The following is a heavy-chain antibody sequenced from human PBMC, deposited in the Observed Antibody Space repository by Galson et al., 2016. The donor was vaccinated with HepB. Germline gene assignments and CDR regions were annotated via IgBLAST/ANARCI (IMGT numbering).Heavy chain of an antibody. J-gene: IGHJ4*02. CDR2: ISHTGST. D-gene: IGHD3-10*01. V-gene: IGHV4-34*01. CDR3: ARGLYDASGRGGPGVY. Sequence: SETLSLTCAVYGGSFSDYYWNWIRQSPGKGLEWIGEISHTGSTNYNPSLKSRGTILVDTSKSQFSLKLASVTAADTAVYYCARGLYDASGRGGPGVYWGQGTQVTVSS. CDR1: GGSFSDYY.